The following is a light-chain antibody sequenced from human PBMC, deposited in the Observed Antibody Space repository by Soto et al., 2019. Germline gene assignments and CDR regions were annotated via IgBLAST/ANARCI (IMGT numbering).Light chain of an antibody. V-gene: IGLV2-8*01. Sequence: QSVLTQPASVSGSPGQSITISCTGTSSDVGGYNYVSWYQQHPGKAPKLMIYEVNKRPSGVPDRFSGSKSGKTASLTVSGLQAEDEADYYCSSYAGSSNVFGTGTKVT. J-gene: IGLJ1*01. CDR1: SSDVGGYNY. CDR2: EVN. CDR3: SSYAGSSNV.